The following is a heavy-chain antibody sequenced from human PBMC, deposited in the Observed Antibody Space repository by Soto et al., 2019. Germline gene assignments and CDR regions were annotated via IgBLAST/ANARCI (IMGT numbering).Heavy chain of an antibody. V-gene: IGHV3-30*18. Sequence: QVQLVESGGGVVQPGRSLRLSCAASGFTFSSYGMHWVRQAPGKGLEWVAVISYDGSNKYYADSVKGRFTISRDNSKNTLYLQMNSLRAEDTAVYYCAKNNGYRYSGSYYSRAFDIWGQGTMVTVSS. CDR1: GFTFSSYG. J-gene: IGHJ3*02. CDR2: ISYDGSNK. CDR3: AKNNGYRYSGSYYSRAFDI. D-gene: IGHD1-26*01.